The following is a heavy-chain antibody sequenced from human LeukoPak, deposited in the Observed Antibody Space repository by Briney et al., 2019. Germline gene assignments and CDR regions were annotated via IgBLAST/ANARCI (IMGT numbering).Heavy chain of an antibody. CDR1: GFTFSSYA. J-gene: IGHJ4*02. Sequence: GSLRLSCAASGFTFSSYAMHWVRQAPGKGLEWVAVISYDGSNKYYADSVKGRFTISRDNSKNTLYLQMNSLRAEDTAVYYCARDRDYYGSGSYYGYWGQGTLVTVSS. D-gene: IGHD3-10*01. CDR2: ISYDGSNK. CDR3: ARDRDYYGSGSYYGY. V-gene: IGHV3-30*04.